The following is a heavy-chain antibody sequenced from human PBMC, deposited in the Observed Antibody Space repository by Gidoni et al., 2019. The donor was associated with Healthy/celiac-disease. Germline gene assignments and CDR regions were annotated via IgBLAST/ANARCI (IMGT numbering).Heavy chain of an antibody. D-gene: IGHD3-3*01. J-gene: IGHJ6*02. Sequence: EVQLVESGGGLVQPGGPRRTSGAASGCTGSSNYMRWVRQAPGKGLEWVSVIYSGCSTSYAYSVKGRFTISRHNSKNSLYLQMISLRAEDTAVYYCAMVRHRFWSATGLDVWGQGPTVTVSS. V-gene: IGHV3-53*04. CDR3: AMVRHRFWSATGLDV. CDR1: GCTGSSNY. CDR2: IYSGCST.